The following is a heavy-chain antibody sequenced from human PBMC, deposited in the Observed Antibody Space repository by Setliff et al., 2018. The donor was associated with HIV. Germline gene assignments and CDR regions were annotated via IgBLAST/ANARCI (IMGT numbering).Heavy chain of an antibody. D-gene: IGHD5-18*01. V-gene: IGHV4-34*01. CDR2: VTDDGSA. J-gene: IGHJ4*02. CDR3: ARTLRAAAMGYFDY. Sequence: PSETLSLTCAVYGGSLTNYYWSWFRQSPGKGLEWIGEVTDDGSANYNPSLKSRVTISLVTSKAQFSLKLTSVTAADTAVYYCARTLRAAAMGYFDYWGQGTLVTVSS. CDR1: GGSLTNYY.